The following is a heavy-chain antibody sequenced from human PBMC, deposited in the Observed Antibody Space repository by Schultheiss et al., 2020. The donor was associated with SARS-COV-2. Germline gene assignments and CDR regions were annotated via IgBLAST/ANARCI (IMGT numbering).Heavy chain of an antibody. J-gene: IGHJ4*02. CDR3: AFWGSYHLRYFDY. D-gene: IGHD3-16*02. CDR1: GFAFGDYA. CDR2: VSGSGGKT. V-gene: IGHV3-23*01. Sequence: GESLKISCTASGFAFGDYAMSWVRQAPGKGLEWVSGVSGSGGKTYFADSVQGRFTISRDNSKNTLYLQMNSLRAEDTAVYYCAFWGSYHLRYFDYWGQGTLVTVSS.